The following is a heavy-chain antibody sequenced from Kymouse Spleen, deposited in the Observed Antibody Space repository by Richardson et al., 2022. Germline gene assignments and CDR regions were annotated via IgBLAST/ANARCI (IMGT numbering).Heavy chain of an antibody. CDR2: IYYSGST. J-gene: IGHJ6*02. V-gene: IGHV4-61*01. CDR3: ARDTMVRGVINYYYGMDV. CDR1: GGSVSSGSYY. D-gene: IGHD3-10*01. Sequence: QVQLQESGPGLVKPSETLSLTCTVSGGSVSSGSYYWSWIRQPPGKGLEWIGYIYYSGSTNYNPSLKSRVTISVDTSKNQFSLKLSSVTAADTAVYYCARDTMVRGVINYYYGMDVWGQGTTVTVSS.